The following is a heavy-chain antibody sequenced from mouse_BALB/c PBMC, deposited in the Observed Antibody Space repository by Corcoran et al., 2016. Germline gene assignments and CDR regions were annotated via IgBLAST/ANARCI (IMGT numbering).Heavy chain of an antibody. CDR1: GFNIKDTY. CDR2: IDPANGNT. V-gene: IGHV14-3*02. J-gene: IGHJ4*01. D-gene: IGHD2-1*01. CDR3: ARSGYGNYPLAMDY. Sequence: EVQLQQSGAELVKPGASVKLSCTASGFNIKDTYMHWVKQRPEQGLEWIGRIDPANGNTKYDPKFQGKATITADTSSNTAYLQLSSLTSVDTAVYYCARSGYGNYPLAMDYLGQGTSVTVSS.